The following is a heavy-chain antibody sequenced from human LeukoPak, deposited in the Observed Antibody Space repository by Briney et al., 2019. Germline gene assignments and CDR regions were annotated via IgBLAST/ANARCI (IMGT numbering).Heavy chain of an antibody. CDR3: ARLGIYPIQGYNYNYHYMDV. V-gene: IGHV4-59*08. J-gene: IGHJ6*03. D-gene: IGHD1-1*01. CDR2: IYYTGST. CDR1: GASISSSY. Sequence: SETLSLTCTVSGASISSSYWSWIRQPPGKGLEGIGYIYYTGSTNYNPSLKSRVTISVDMSKNHFSLQLSSETAADTAAYYCARLGIYPIQGYNYNYHYMDVWAKGTTVTVSS.